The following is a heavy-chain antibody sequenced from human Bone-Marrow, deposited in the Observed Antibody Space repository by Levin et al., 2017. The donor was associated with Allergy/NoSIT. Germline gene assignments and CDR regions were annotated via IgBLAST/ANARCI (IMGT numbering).Heavy chain of an antibody. D-gene: IGHD1-26*01. CDR3: AKVVGVALKAGYFDY. CDR2: ISGSGGST. CDR1: GFTFSSYA. V-gene: IGHV3-23*01. J-gene: IGHJ4*02. Sequence: GESLKISCAASGFTFSSYAMSWVRQAPGKGLEWVSAISGSGGSTYYADSVKGRFTISRDNSKNTLYLQMNSLRAEDTAVYYCAKVVGVALKAGYFDYWGQGTLVTVSS.